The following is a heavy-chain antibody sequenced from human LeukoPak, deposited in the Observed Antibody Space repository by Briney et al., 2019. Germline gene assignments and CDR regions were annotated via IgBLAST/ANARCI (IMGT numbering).Heavy chain of an antibody. V-gene: IGHV3-23*01. CDR1: GFTFSSYA. Sequence: GGSLRLSCAASGFTFSSYAMSWVRQAPGKGLEWVSAISGGGGSTYYADSVRGRFTISRDNSKNTLYLQMNSLRAEDTAVYYCAKDVAVAGTLDDAFDIWGQGTMVTVSS. CDR3: AKDVAVAGTLDDAFDI. J-gene: IGHJ3*02. D-gene: IGHD6-19*01. CDR2: ISGGGGST.